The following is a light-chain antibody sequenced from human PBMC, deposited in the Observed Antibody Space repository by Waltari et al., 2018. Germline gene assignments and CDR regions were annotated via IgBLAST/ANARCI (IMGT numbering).Light chain of an antibody. CDR3: QTGGHGTWV. J-gene: IGLJ3*02. CDR1: SAPGSTV. CDR2: VNSDGSH. Sequence: QLVLPQSPSPSASLGASVKPTCTLSSAPGSTVVAWPQQQPEKGPRYLMKVNSDGSHSKGDEIPDRFSGSTSGAERYLTSSSVQPEDEADYYCQTGGHGTWVFGGGTKLTVL. V-gene: IGLV4-69*01.